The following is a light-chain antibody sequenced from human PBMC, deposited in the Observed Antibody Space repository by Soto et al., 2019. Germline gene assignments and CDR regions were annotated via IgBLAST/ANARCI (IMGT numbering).Light chain of an antibody. V-gene: IGLV2-23*02. J-gene: IGLJ1*01. CDR3: CSYAGNSIPDV. Sequence: QSALTQPASVSGSPGQWITISCTGTTCDFGSYNLVSWYQQHPGKAPQLMIYEVSKRPSGVSHRFSGSKSGTTASLTISGLQADDEDDYYCCSYAGNSIPDVFGTGTKVTVL. CDR1: TCDFGSYNL. CDR2: EVS.